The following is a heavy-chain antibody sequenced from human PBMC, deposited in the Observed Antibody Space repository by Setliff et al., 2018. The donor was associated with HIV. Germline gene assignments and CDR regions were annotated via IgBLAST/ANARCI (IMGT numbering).Heavy chain of an antibody. Sequence: SETLSLTCGISDYSITSGYYWGWIRQPPGKGLEWIGSIYRSGSTYDNPSLKSRVTISFDTPKNQFSLILTSVTAADTAVYFCARLRITMIMMLNYFDYWGQGTLVTVSS. CDR2: IYRSGST. D-gene: IGHD3-22*01. V-gene: IGHV4-38-2*01. CDR3: ARLRITMIMMLNYFDY. CDR1: DYSITSGYY. J-gene: IGHJ4*02.